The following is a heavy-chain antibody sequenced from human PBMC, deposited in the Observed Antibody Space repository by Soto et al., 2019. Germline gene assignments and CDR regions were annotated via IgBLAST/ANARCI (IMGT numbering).Heavy chain of an antibody. V-gene: IGHV5-51*01. Sequence: GESLKISCKGSGYTFTNYWIGWVRQMPGKGLEWMGIIYPGDSDTKYNPSFQGQVAISADKSITTTYLQWSSLKASDTAIYYCAASIFYYGMDVWGQGTTVTVSS. CDR3: AASIFYYGMDV. CDR2: IYPGDSDT. CDR1: GYTFTNYW. J-gene: IGHJ6*02.